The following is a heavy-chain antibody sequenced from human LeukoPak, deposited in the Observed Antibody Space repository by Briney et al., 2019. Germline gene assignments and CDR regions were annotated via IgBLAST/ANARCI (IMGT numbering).Heavy chain of an antibody. V-gene: IGHV3-74*01. CDR2: INSDGSST. CDR3: ARPVYCSGGSCYSSFDY. D-gene: IGHD2-15*01. J-gene: IGHJ4*02. CDR1: GFTFSSYW. Sequence: PGGSPRLSCAASGFTFSSYWMHWVRQAPGKGLVWVSRINSDGSSTSYADSVKGRFTISRDNAKNTLYLQMNSLRAEDTAVYYCARPVYCSGGSCYSSFDYWGQGTLVTVSS.